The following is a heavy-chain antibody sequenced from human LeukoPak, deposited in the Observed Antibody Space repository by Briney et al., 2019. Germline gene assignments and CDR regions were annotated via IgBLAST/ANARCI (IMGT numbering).Heavy chain of an antibody. D-gene: IGHD3-10*01. CDR3: ARGAPALHYYGSGSYLPYYFDY. CDR2: IYHSGST. J-gene: IGHJ4*02. Sequence: SETLSLTCTVSGGSISSSSYYWGWIRQPPGKGLEWIGYIYHSGSTYYNPSLKSRVTISVDRSKNQFSLKLSSVTAADTAVYYCARGAPALHYYGSGSYLPYYFDYWGQGTLVTVSS. CDR1: GGSISSSSYY. V-gene: IGHV4-30-2*01.